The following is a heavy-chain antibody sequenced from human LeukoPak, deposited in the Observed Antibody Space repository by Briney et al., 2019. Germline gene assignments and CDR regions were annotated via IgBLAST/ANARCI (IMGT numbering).Heavy chain of an antibody. V-gene: IGHV3-66*01. Sequence: GGSLRLSCAASGFTVSSNYMSWVRQAPGKGLEWVSVIYSDGSTYYADSVKGRFTISRDNSKNTLYLQMNSLRAEDTAAYYCARVSSGSYIDYWGQGTLVTVSS. CDR2: IYSDGST. J-gene: IGHJ4*02. CDR1: GFTVSSNY. D-gene: IGHD3-10*01. CDR3: ARVSSGSYIDY.